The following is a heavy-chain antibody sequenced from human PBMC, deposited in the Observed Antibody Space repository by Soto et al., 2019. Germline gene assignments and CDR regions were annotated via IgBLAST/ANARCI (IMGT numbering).Heavy chain of an antibody. V-gene: IGHV3-23*01. J-gene: IGHJ4*02. CDR2: ITDSGGNT. CDR3: VKEKAGPNVNLFDS. Sequence: EVQLLESGGGLVQPGGSLRLSCAASGFTFSSYAMSWVRQAPGKGLQWVSAITDSGGNTYYADSVKGQFTISRDKSKNTLYLQMNSLRAEDTAIYYCVKEKAGPNVNLFDSWGKGTLLTVSS. CDR1: GFTFSSYA. D-gene: IGHD3-16*01.